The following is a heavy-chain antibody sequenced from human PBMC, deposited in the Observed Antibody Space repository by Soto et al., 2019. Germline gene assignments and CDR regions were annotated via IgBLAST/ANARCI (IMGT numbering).Heavy chain of an antibody. J-gene: IGHJ4*02. Sequence: GGTLRLSSEVPGFTFSAYWTHWVRQVPGKGLIWVSRISDDASTTTYGKCVKGRFTISRDNAKNTLYLQMNSLRADDTCLDYCTRGPRVSSTGTGAHWRQGTLVTVSS. V-gene: IGHV3-74*01. CDR2: ISDDASTT. CDR1: GFTFSAYW. D-gene: IGHD1-1*01. CDR3: TRGPRVSSTGTGAH.